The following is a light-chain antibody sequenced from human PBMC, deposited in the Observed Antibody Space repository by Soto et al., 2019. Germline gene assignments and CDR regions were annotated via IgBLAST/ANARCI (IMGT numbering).Light chain of an antibody. CDR3: QQYRDLPQT. CDR2: NSS. CDR1: QSVRSNY. J-gene: IGKJ1*01. Sequence: EIVLTQSPGTLSLSPGERATLSCRASQSVRSNYLAWYQQKPGQAPRLLIYNSSTRATGIPDRFSGSGSGRYFTLTISRLEPEDFALYYCQQYRDLPQTFGQGTQVEIK. V-gene: IGKV3-20*01.